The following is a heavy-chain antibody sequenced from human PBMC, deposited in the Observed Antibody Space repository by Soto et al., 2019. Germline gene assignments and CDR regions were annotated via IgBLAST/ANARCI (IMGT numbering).Heavy chain of an antibody. CDR3: ARDKITGLFDY. V-gene: IGHV4-34*01. J-gene: IGHJ4*02. Sequence: QVQLQQWGAGLLKPSETLSLTCAVYGGSFSGYYWTWIRQPPGTGLEWIGEINHSGSTNYNPSLNXXVTISVATSTTQFSLTLTSVTAADTAVYYCARDKITGLFDYWGQGTLVTVSS. CDR1: GGSFSGYY. D-gene: IGHD2-8*02. CDR2: INHSGST.